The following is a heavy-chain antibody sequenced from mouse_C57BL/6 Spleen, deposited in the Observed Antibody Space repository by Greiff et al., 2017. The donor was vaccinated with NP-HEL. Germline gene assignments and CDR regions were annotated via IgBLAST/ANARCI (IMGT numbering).Heavy chain of an antibody. CDR2: INPNNGGT. CDR3: ARWDYYGSSYWYFDV. CDR1: GYTFTDYN. D-gene: IGHD1-1*01. J-gene: IGHJ1*03. Sequence: EVQLQESGPELVKPGASVKIPCKASGYTFTDYNMDWVKQSHGKSLEWIGDINPNNGGTIYNQKFKGKATLTVDKSSSTAYMELCSLTSEDTAVYYCARWDYYGSSYWYFDVWGTGTTVTVSS. V-gene: IGHV1-18*01.